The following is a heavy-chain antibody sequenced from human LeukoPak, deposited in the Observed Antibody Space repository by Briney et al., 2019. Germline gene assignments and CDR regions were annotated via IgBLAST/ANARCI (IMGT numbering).Heavy chain of an antibody. V-gene: IGHV4-59*01. CDR1: GGSISNNY. Sequence: KPSETLSLTCTVSGGSISNNYWSWFRQPPGKGLEWIGYIYYSGSTNYNPSLKSRVTISVDTSKNQFSLKLSSVTAADTAVYYCARGGSGYYSNFDYWGQGTLVTVSS. CDR2: IYYSGST. D-gene: IGHD3-22*01. CDR3: ARGGSGYYSNFDY. J-gene: IGHJ4*02.